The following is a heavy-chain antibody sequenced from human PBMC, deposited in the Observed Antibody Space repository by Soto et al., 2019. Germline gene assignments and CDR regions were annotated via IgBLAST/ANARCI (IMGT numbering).Heavy chain of an antibody. V-gene: IGHV3-21*01. CDR3: ARVLTGTAYSFDD. J-gene: IGHJ4*02. CDR2: ISSSSRYI. D-gene: IGHD1-7*01. Sequence: EVQLVDSGGGLVKPGGSLRLSCAACGFIFGTHSMNWVRQAPGKGLQWVSSISSSSRYIYYADSVRGRFTISRDNANNSLYLQMNSLRAEDTAVYYCARVLTGTAYSFDDWGQGTLVTVSS. CDR1: GFIFGTHS.